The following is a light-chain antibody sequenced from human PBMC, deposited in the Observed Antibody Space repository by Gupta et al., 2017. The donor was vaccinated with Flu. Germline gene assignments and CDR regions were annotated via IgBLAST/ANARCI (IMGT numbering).Light chain of an antibody. Sequence: EIVMTQSPATLSVSPGERATLSCRPSQSVSSNLAWYQQKPGQAPRLLIYGASTRATGIPARFSGSGYGTEFTLTISSRQSEDFAVYYCQQDNNWPPWTFGQGTKVEIK. J-gene: IGKJ1*01. V-gene: IGKV3-15*01. CDR1: QSVSSN. CDR2: GAS. CDR3: QQDNNWPPWT.